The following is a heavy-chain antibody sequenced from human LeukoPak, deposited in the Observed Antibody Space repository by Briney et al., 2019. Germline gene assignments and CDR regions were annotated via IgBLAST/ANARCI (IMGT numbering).Heavy chain of an antibody. J-gene: IGHJ4*02. D-gene: IGHD3-22*01. CDR2: IYPGDSDT. Sequence: GESLKISCKGSGCSFTSYWIGWVRQMPGKGLEWMGIIYPGDSDTRYSPSFQGQVTISADKSISTAYLQWSSLKASDTAMYYCARRHYYDSSGIDFDYWGQGTLVTVSS. CDR1: GCSFTSYW. CDR3: ARRHYYDSSGIDFDY. V-gene: IGHV5-51*01.